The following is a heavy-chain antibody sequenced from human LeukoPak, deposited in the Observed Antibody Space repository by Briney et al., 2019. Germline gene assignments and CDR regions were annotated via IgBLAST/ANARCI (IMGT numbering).Heavy chain of an antibody. CDR3: AKVSRITMIVVVNPLDY. D-gene: IGHD3-22*01. CDR2: ISGSGGST. CDR1: GFTFWSYA. Sequence: GGSLRLSCAASGFTFWSYAMSWVRQAPGKGLEWVSAISGSGGSTYYADSVKGRFTISRDNSKNTLYLQMNSLRAEDTAVYYCAKVSRITMIVVVNPLDYWGQGTLVTVSS. V-gene: IGHV3-23*01. J-gene: IGHJ4*02.